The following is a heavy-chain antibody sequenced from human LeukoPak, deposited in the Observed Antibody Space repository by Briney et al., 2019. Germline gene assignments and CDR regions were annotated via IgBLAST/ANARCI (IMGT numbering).Heavy chain of an antibody. CDR1: GGTFISYA. J-gene: IGHJ6*02. V-gene: IGHV1-69*13. CDR2: IIPILGTA. CDR3: ASPDNWNLLVHGMDV. Sequence: ASVKVSCKASGGTFISYAISWVRQAPGQGLEWMGGIIPILGTANYAQKFQGRVTITADESTSTAHMEPSSLRSEDTAVYYCASPDNWNLLVHGMDVWGQGTTVTVSS. D-gene: IGHD1-7*01.